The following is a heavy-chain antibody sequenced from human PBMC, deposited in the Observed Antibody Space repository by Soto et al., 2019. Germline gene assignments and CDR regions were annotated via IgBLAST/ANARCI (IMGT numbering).Heavy chain of an antibody. CDR2: INPKSGDT. D-gene: IGHD3-10*01. CDR3: ARVPGHKNSRGDF. J-gene: IGHJ4*02. V-gene: IGHV1-2*02. CDR1: GYTFTHYF. Sequence: QVRLVQSGPEVRRPGASVTVSWKASGYTFTHYFIHWVRRAPGQGLEWMGYINPKSGDTHYSQTFRGRVSMTVDTSTDTASVGLSSLKSDDTAVYFCARVPGHKNSRGDFWGQGTPITVSS.